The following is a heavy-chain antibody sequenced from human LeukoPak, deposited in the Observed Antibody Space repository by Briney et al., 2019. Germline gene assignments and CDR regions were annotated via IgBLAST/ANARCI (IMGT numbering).Heavy chain of an antibody. J-gene: IGHJ4*02. CDR2: ISSSSSTI. Sequence: GGSLRLSCAASGFTFSSYAMHWVRQAPGKGLEWVSYISSSSSTIYYADSVKGRFTISRDNAKNSLYLQMNSLRAEDTAVYYCARDKEAYSSGWEASYYFDYWGQGTLVTVSS. CDR1: GFTFSSYA. V-gene: IGHV3-48*01. D-gene: IGHD6-19*01. CDR3: ARDKEAYSSGWEASYYFDY.